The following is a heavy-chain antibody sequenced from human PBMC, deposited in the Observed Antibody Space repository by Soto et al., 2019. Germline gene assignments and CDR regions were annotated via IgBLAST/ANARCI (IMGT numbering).Heavy chain of an antibody. J-gene: IGHJ6*02. V-gene: IGHV4-34*01. CDR1: GGSFSGYY. CDR2: INHSGST. D-gene: IGHD3-3*01. CDR3: ASLQIPSTLNTILVADV. Sequence: PSETLSLTCAVYGGSFSGYYWSWIRQPPGKGLEWIGEINHSGSTNYNPSLKSRVTISVDTSKNQFSLKLSSVTAADTAVYYCASLQIPSTLNTILVADVWGQGTTVTVSS.